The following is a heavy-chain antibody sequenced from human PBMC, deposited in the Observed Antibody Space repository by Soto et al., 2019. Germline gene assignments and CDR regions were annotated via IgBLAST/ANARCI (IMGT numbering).Heavy chain of an antibody. CDR2: IYASGST. CDR3: ARGGNYNVDY. J-gene: IGHJ4*02. Sequence: SETLSLTFAVSGVSISSNDWSWVRQPAWKGLEWIGRIYASGSTNYNPSLKSRVTMSVDTSKNQFSLKLSSVTAADTAVYYCARGGNYNVDYWGQGTLVAVAS. CDR1: GVSISSND. D-gene: IGHD1-7*01. V-gene: IGHV4-4*07.